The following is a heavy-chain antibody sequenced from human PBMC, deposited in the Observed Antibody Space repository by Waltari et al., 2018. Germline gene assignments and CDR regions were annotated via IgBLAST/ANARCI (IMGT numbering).Heavy chain of an antibody. CDR3: ARDERSYSSSWYGDTFDY. D-gene: IGHD6-13*01. CDR1: GCTFSGFV. CDR2: IWYDGRKK. V-gene: IGHV3-33*01. Sequence: QVKLVASGGGVVQPGRYMRLSCAGSGCTFSGFVIHWVGQPPGLGLAWVAVIWYDGRKKYYADSVKGRFTISRDNSKNTLYLQMNSLRAEDTAVYYCARDERSYSSSWYGDTFDYWGQGTLVTVSS. J-gene: IGHJ4*02.